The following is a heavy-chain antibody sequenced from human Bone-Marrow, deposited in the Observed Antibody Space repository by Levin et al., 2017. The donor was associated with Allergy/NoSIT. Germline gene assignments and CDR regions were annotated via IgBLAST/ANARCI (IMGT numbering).Heavy chain of an antibody. CDR1: GPSISDSS. Sequence: SETLSLTCTVSGPSISDSSWSWLRQSPDRGLEWIGSIHFTGRTTYSASLLSRVTISLDTSTNQFSLRLRSMTAADTAVYYCATDRRASWFYVWGRGTTVTVSS. V-gene: IGHV4-59*01. CDR3: ATDRRASWFYV. D-gene: IGHD3-10*01. J-gene: IGHJ6*02. CDR2: IHFTGRT.